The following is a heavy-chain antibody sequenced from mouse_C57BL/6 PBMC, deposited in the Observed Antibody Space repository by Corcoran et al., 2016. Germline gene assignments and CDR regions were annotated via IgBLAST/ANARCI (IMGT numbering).Heavy chain of an antibody. CDR3: ARDGITTVVAPVDY. V-gene: IGHV1-26*01. Sequence: EVQLQQSGPELVKPGASVKISCQASGYTFTDYYMNRVKQSHGKSLEWIGDINPNNGGTCYNQKFKGKATLTVDKSSSTAYMELRSLTSEDSAVYYCARDGITTVVAPVDYWGQATLVTVSA. J-gene: IGHJ3*01. D-gene: IGHD1-1*01. CDR2: INPNNGGT. CDR1: GYTFTDYY.